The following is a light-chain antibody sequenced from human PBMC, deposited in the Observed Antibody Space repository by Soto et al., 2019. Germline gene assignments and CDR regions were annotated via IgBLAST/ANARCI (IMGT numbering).Light chain of an antibody. J-gene: IGKJ2*01. CDR2: GAT. Sequence: DIQMTQSPSSLSASVGDRVTITCRASQDISNYLAWCQQKPGKVPRLLIYGATTLHTGVPSRFSGSGSGTDFTLTVSSLQPEDVATYYCQKYNSAPYTFGPGTKLEIK. CDR1: QDISNY. CDR3: QKYNSAPYT. V-gene: IGKV1-27*01.